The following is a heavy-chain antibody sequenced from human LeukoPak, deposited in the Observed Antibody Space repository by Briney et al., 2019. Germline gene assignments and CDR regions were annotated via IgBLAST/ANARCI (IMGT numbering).Heavy chain of an antibody. D-gene: IGHD3-10*01. Sequence: GGSLRLSCAASGFTFSSYEMNWVRQAPGKGLEWVSYISSSGSTIYYADSVKGRFTISRDNAKNSLYLQMDSLRAEDTAVYYCARVWGSGSYLHLDYWGQGTLVTVSS. V-gene: IGHV3-48*03. CDR3: ARVWGSGSYLHLDY. CDR2: ISSSGSTI. CDR1: GFTFSSYE. J-gene: IGHJ4*02.